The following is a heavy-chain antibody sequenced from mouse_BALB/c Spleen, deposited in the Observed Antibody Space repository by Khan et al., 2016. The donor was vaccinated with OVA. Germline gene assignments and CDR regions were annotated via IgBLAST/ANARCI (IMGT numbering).Heavy chain of an antibody. CDR1: GYSLTSYG. V-gene: IGHV2-9*02. CDR3: ARPEDI. D-gene: IGHD1-3*01. Sequence: VELVESGPGLVAPSQSLSITCTVYGYSLTSYGVHWVRQPPGKGLEWLGVIWAGGSTHSNSDLMSRLSISKDNSNIQVFLKMNSLQNDDTAINYCARPEDIWGQGTTLTVSS. J-gene: IGHJ2*01. CDR2: IWAGGST.